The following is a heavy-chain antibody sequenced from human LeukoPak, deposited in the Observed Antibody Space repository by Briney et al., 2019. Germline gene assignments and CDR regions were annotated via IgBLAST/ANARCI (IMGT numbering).Heavy chain of an antibody. CDR3: ARGGGGWYFDY. CDR1: GFTFSNYP. Sequence: GGSLRLSCAASGFTFSNYPMHWVRQAPGKGPEYVSAISSNGYSTYYANSVKGRFTISRDNSRNMLYLQMGSLKTEDMAVYYCARGGGGWYFDYWGQGTLVTVSS. CDR2: ISSNGYST. D-gene: IGHD3-16*01. V-gene: IGHV3-64*01. J-gene: IGHJ4*02.